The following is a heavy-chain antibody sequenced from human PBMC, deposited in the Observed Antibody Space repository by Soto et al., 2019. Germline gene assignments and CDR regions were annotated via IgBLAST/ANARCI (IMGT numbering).Heavy chain of an antibody. CDR1: GFTFSSYS. Sequence: EVQLVESGGGLVQPGGSLRLSCAASGFTFSSYSMNWVRQAPGKGLEWVSYISSSSTIYYADSVKGRFTISRDNAKNSLYRQMNSLRDEDTAVYYCAREIPSRGAGWFDPWGQGTLVTVSS. CDR2: ISSSSTI. J-gene: IGHJ5*02. CDR3: AREIPSRGAGWFDP. V-gene: IGHV3-48*02. D-gene: IGHD3-10*01.